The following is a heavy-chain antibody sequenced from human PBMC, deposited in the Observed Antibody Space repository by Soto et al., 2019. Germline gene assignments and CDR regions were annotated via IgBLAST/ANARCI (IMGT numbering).Heavy chain of an antibody. V-gene: IGHV3-30*18. D-gene: IGHD1-1*01. CDR1: GFSFSSYG. CDR2: ISRDGRNE. CDR3: VKDGTDMALIRGLVAH. J-gene: IGHJ5*02. Sequence: QVHLVESGGGVVQPGRSLRLSCVASGFSFSSYGMHWVRQAPGKGLEWVAIISRDGRNEYYADSVKGRFTLSRDSSKNTVYLQMNSLRPEDTAVYDCVKDGTDMALIRGLVAHWGQGTLVTVSS.